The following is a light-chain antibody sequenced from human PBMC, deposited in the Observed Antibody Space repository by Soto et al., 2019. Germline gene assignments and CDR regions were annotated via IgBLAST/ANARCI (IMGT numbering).Light chain of an antibody. CDR2: EVS. Sequence: QSALTQPASVSGSPGQSITISCTGTSTDGGRYKYVSWYQQHPGKVPKLIIYEVSNRPSGVSSRFSGSKSGNTASLTISGLQAEDEAHYFCSSYTASSARVFGGGTKLTVL. V-gene: IGLV2-14*01. CDR1: STDGGRYKY. J-gene: IGLJ3*02. CDR3: SSYTASSARV.